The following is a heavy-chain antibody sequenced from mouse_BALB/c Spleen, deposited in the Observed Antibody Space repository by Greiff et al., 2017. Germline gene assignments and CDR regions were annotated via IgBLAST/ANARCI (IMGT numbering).Heavy chain of an antibody. V-gene: IGHV14-3*02. Sequence: VQLQQSGAELVKPGASVKLSCTASGFNITDTYMHWVKQRPEQGLEWIGRIDPANGNTKYDPKFQGKATITADTSSNTAYLQLSSLTSEDTAVYYCASPLYGSSYFDDWGQGTTLTVSS. CDR1: GFNITDTY. CDR2: IDPANGNT. CDR3: ASPLYGSSYFDD. D-gene: IGHD1-1*01. J-gene: IGHJ2*01.